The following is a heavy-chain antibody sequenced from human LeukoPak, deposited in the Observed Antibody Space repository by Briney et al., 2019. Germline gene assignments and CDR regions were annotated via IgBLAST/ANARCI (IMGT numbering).Heavy chain of an antibody. D-gene: IGHD3-3*01. CDR1: GFTFSSYA. V-gene: IGHV3-23*01. Sequence: GGSLRLSCAASGFTFSSYAMSWVRQAPGKGLEWVSAVSGSGGSTYYADSVKGRFTISRDNSKNTLYLQMNSLRAEDTAVYYCAKGARRFLEWLLDYYYYMDVWGKGTTVTVSS. J-gene: IGHJ6*03. CDR2: VSGSGGST. CDR3: AKGARRFLEWLLDYYYYMDV.